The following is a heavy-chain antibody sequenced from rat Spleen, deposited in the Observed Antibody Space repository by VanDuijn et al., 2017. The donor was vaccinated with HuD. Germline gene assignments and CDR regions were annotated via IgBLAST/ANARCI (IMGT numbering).Heavy chain of an antibody. CDR3: ARHGYGGYSGPFAY. V-gene: IGHV5-7*01. Sequence: EVQLVESGGGLVQPGRSLKLSCAASGFTFSDYNMAWVRQAPKKGLEWVATSSYDGSSAYYRDSVKGRFTISRDNAQSTLYLQMDSLRSEDTATYYCARHGYGGYSGPFAYWGQGTLVTVSS. CDR1: GFTFSDYN. D-gene: IGHD1-11*01. J-gene: IGHJ3*01. CDR2: SSYDGSSA.